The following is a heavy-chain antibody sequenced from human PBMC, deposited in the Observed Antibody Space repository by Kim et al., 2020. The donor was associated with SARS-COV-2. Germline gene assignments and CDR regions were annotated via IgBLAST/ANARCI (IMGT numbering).Heavy chain of an antibody. CDR3: ARDNVVTASVDY. CDR2: ISSSGSTI. D-gene: IGHD2-21*02. Sequence: GGSLRLSCAASGFTFSSYEMNWVRQAPGKGLEWVSYISSSGSTIYYADSVKGRFTISRDNAKNSLYLQMNSLRAEDTAVYYCARDNVVTASVDYWGQGTLVTVSS. CDR1: GFTFSSYE. V-gene: IGHV3-48*03. J-gene: IGHJ4*02.